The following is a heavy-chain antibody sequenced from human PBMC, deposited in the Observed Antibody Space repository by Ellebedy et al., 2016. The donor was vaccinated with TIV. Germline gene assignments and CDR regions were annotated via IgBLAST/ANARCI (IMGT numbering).Heavy chain of an antibody. Sequence: GESLKISCVASRFTFSSFGMSWVRQAPGKGLEWVSAISGSGDDTYYADSVKGRLTISRDNSKNTLYLQMNNLRAEDTAVYFCARHTTMDYLFDFWGQGALVTVSS. CDR1: RFTFSSFG. J-gene: IGHJ4*02. D-gene: IGHD3/OR15-3a*01. V-gene: IGHV3-23*01. CDR2: ISGSGDDT. CDR3: ARHTTMDYLFDF.